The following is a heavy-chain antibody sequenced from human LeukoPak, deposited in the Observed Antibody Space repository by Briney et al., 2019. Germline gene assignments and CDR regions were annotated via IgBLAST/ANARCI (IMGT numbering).Heavy chain of an antibody. CDR3: ARDSRSGYFDY. V-gene: IGHV3-66*01. Sequence: GGSLRLSCAASGFTFSSYSMNWVRQAPGKGLEWVSVIYSGGSTYYADSVEGRFTISRDNSKNTLYLQMNSLRAEDTAVYYCARDSRSGYFDYWGQGTLVTVSS. J-gene: IGHJ4*02. D-gene: IGHD3-3*01. CDR1: GFTFSSYS. CDR2: IYSGGST.